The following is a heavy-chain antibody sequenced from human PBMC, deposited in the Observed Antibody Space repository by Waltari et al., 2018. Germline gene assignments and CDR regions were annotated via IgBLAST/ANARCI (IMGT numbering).Heavy chain of an antibody. D-gene: IGHD2-21*02. J-gene: IGHJ6*02. Sequence: QVQLVQSGAEVKKPGSSVKVSCQASGGTFRSHGISWVRQAPGQGLEWMGRIIPLFGTANYAQKFQGRVTITADDSTSTAYMELSTLRSEDTAVYYCARETAGYYYYGMDVWGQGTKV. CDR2: IIPLFGTA. V-gene: IGHV1-69*18. CDR3: ARETAGYYYYGMDV. CDR1: GGTFRSHG.